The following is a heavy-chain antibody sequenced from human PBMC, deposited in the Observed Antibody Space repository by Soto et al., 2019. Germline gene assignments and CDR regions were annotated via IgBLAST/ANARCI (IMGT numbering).Heavy chain of an antibody. V-gene: IGHV4-34*01. J-gene: IGHJ6*02. D-gene: IGHD5-12*01. Sequence: SETLSFTCTVYGGSFSGYYWSWIRQPPGKGLEWIGEINHSGSTNYNPSLKSRVTISVDTSKNQFSLKLSSVTAADTAVYYCARIVATIYYYYGMDVWGQGTTVTVSS. CDR2: INHSGST. CDR1: GGSFSGYY. CDR3: ARIVATIYYYYGMDV.